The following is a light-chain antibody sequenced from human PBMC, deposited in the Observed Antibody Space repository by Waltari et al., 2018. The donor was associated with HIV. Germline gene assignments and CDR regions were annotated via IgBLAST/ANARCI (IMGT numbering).Light chain of an antibody. CDR3: QTWGTGIQV. Sequence: QVVLTQPPSASASLGASVKLTCTLSSGPINYVIAWPQQQPKKGPRFLIKLNTDGRHSKGDGIPDRFSGSSSGAERYLTISSLQSEDEGDYFCQTWGTGIQVFGGGTRLTVL. J-gene: IGLJ2*01. CDR2: LNTDGRH. CDR1: SGPINYV. V-gene: IGLV4-69*01.